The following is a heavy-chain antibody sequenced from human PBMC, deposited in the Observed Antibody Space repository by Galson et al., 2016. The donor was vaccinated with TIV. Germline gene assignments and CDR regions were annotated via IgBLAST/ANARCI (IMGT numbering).Heavy chain of an antibody. Sequence: SLRLSCAASGFTFDRLPMHWVRQAPGEGLEWVSYIDSSGNYIYYGDSVRGRFTVSRDNARSTLFLQMNTLRAEDTAMYYCARSRGVNALGYMDVWGRGTAVTVS. CDR1: GFTFDRLP. J-gene: IGHJ6*03. D-gene: IGHD3-10*01. V-gene: IGHV3-21*06. CDR3: ARSRGVNALGYMDV. CDR2: IDSSGNYI.